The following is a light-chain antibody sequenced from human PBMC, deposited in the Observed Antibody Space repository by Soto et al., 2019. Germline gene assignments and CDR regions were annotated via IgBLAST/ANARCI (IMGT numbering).Light chain of an antibody. CDR1: SGHNIYA. CDR3: QTWGAGVV. Sequence: QLVLTQSPSASASLGASVKLTCTLISGHNIYAIAWHQQQPEKGPRYLMRLNSDGSHSKGDGVPDRFSGSSSGAEHYLTISSLQSEDEADYYWQTWGAGVVFGGGTQLTVL. CDR2: LNSDGSH. J-gene: IGLJ2*01. V-gene: IGLV4-69*01.